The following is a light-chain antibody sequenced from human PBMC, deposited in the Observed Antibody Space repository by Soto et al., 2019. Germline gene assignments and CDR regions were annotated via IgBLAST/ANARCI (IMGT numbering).Light chain of an antibody. CDR1: SSDVGDYDF. CDR3: CSYAGRDTLYV. J-gene: IGLJ1*01. V-gene: IGLV2-11*01. Sequence: QSALTQPRSVSGSPGQSVTISCTATSSDVGDYDFVSWYQQHPGKVPKLMIYDVSKRPSGVPDRFSGSKSGNTASLTISGLQAEDEADYYCCSYAGRDTLYVFGSGTKVTGL. CDR2: DVS.